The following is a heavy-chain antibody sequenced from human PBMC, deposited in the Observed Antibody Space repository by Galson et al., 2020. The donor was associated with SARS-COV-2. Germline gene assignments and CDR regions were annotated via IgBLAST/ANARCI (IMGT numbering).Heavy chain of an antibody. D-gene: IGHD3-10*01. CDR1: GFSFSSNA. V-gene: IGHV3-23*01. J-gene: IGHJ4*02. CDR3: AKDLPSSGWAFDS. CDR2: ITDNGRNI. Sequence: GESLKISCAASGFSFSSNAMAWVRQAPGQGLEWLAVITDNGRNIDYAGSVKGRFTISRDNSKSTLYLQMNSLRAGDTAVYYCAKDLPSSGWAFDSWGQGTLVTVSS.